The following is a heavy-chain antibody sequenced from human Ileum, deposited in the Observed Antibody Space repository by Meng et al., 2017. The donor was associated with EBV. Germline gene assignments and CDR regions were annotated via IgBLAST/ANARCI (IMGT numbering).Heavy chain of an antibody. J-gene: IGHJ4*02. D-gene: IGHD1-26*01. Sequence: QLLQTGAEVKMTGASIKLTGKASGYTFTGYAIHWVRQAPGQRLEWMGWINPGSGNTKYSQKFQGRVTITRDTSATTVYMDLSSLRSEDTAVFYCARDGGFSVGATKYDYWGQGALVTVSS. CDR1: GYTFTGYA. CDR3: ARDGGFSVGATKYDY. CDR2: INPGSGNT. V-gene: IGHV1-3*01.